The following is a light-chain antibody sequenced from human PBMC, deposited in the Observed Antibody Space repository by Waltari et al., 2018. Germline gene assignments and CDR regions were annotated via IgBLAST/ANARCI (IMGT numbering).Light chain of an antibody. CDR1: QSVSSN. CDR3: QQYNDWPPKYT. V-gene: IGKV3-15*01. Sequence: EIVMTQSPATLSVSPGERATLSCRASQSVSSNLAWYQQKPGQAPRLLIYGASTRATGIPARFSGSGSGTEVTLTISSLQSEDFAVYYCQQYNDWPPKYTFGQGTKLGIK. CDR2: GAS. J-gene: IGKJ2*01.